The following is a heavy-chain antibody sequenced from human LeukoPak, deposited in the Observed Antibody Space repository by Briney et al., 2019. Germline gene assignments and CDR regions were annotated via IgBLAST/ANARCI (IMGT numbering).Heavy chain of an antibody. CDR1: GYTLTNYN. D-gene: IGHD2/OR15-2a*01. Sequence: GASVKVSCKASGYTLTNYNISWVRQAPGQGLEWMGGIIPIFGTANYAQKFQGRVTITADESTSTAYMELSSLRSEDTAVYYCARESIGLDYWGQGTLVTVSS. J-gene: IGHJ4*02. V-gene: IGHV1-69*13. CDR3: ARESIGLDY. CDR2: IIPIFGTA.